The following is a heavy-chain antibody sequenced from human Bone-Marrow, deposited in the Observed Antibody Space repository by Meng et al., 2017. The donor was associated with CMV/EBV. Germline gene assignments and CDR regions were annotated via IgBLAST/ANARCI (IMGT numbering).Heavy chain of an antibody. D-gene: IGHD4-11*01. J-gene: IGHJ6*02. V-gene: IGHV3-64*02. CDR3: ARDDYSIMGHYYGMDV. CDR2: ISSNGGST. Sequence: GESLKISCAASGFTFSSYAMHWVHQAPGKGLEYVSAISSNGGSTYYADSVKGRFTISRDNSKNTLYLLMNSLRAEDTAVYYCARDDYSIMGHYYGMDVWGQGTTVTVSS. CDR1: GFTFSSYA.